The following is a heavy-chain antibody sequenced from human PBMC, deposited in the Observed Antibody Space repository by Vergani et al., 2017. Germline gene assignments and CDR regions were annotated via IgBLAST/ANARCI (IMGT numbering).Heavy chain of an antibody. V-gene: IGHV4-39*01. CDR3: ARRGSSGYYYGIDY. CDR1: GGSIISSSYY. Sequence: QLQLQESGPGLVKPSETLSLTCTVSGGSIISSSYYWGWIRQPPGKGLVWIGSIYYSGTTYYNPSLKSRVTISVDTSKNQFSLKLSSVTAADTAVYYCARRGSSGYYYGIDYWGQGTLVTVSS. CDR2: IYYSGTT. J-gene: IGHJ4*02. D-gene: IGHD3-22*01.